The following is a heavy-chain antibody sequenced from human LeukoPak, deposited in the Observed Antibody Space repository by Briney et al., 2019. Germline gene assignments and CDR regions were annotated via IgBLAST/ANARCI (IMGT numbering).Heavy chain of an antibody. CDR1: GFSFSSYG. CDR3: ARLLSYTAG. J-gene: IGHJ4*02. D-gene: IGHD5-18*01. V-gene: IGHV3-66*04. CDR2: IYSGGST. Sequence: GGSLRLSCAGSGFSFSSYGMHWVRQAPGKGLEWVSVIYSGGSTYYADSVKGRFTISRDNSKNTLYLQMNSLRAEDTAVYYCARLLSYTAGWGQGTLVTVSS.